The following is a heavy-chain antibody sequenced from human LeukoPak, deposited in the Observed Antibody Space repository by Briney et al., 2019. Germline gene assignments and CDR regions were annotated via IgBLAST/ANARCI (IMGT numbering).Heavy chain of an antibody. V-gene: IGHV1-2*02. CDR2: INPNSGGT. J-gene: IGHJ3*02. Sequence: ASVKVSCKASGYTFTGYYMHWVRQAPGQGLEWMGWINPNSGGTNYAQKFQGRVTVTRDTSISTVYMELSSLRSEDTAVYYCARRRYYGSGSYYITTDAFDIWGQGTMVTVSS. D-gene: IGHD3-10*01. CDR1: GYTFTGYY. CDR3: ARRRYYGSGSYYITTDAFDI.